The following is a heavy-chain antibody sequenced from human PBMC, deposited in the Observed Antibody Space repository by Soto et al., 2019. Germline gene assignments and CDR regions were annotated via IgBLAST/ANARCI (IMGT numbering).Heavy chain of an antibody. CDR1: GFSVITYT. D-gene: IGHD1-7*01. CDR3: AKDRVHDGRWNWEY. CDR2: IYGGGNT. J-gene: IGHJ4*02. Sequence: EVPLLESGGGLVQPGGSLRLSCAASGFSVITYTMNWVRQAPGSGLAWVAGIYGGGNTDYADSVKGRFTVSRDNSRSMLYLQMNSLRAEDTAVYYCAKDRVHDGRWNWEYWGQGTLVTVSS. V-gene: IGHV3-23*01.